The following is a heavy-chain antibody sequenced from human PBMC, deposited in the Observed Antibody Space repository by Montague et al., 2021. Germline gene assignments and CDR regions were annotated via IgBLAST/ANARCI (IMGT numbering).Heavy chain of an antibody. D-gene: IGHD1-26*01. CDR3: ARRGIVGGGQKGYFYAMGV. CDR1: GGSFSVYS. V-gene: IGHV4-34*01. Sequence: SETQSLTYAVSGGSFSVYSWTWIRQSPGNRLEWIGEVNERGSSNFNPSLKSRLTISVDTSNKHLSLNLRSVTAADTAVYYCARRGIVGGGQKGYFYAMGVWGQGTTVTVSS. J-gene: IGHJ6*02. CDR2: VNERGSS.